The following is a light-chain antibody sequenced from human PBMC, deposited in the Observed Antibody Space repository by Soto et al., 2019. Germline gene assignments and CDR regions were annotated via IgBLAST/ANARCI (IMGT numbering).Light chain of an antibody. CDR3: SSYTSSSALAVV. J-gene: IGLJ2*01. Sequence: QSALTQPASVSGSPGRSITISCTGTRSDVGGYNYVSWYQQHPGKAPKLMIYDVTDRPSGVSNRFSGSKSGNTASLTISGLQAEDEADYYCSSYTSSSALAVVFGGGTKLTVL. V-gene: IGLV2-14*01. CDR1: RSDVGGYNY. CDR2: DVT.